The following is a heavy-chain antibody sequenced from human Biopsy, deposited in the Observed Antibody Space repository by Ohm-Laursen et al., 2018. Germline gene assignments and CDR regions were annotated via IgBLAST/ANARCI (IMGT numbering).Heavy chain of an antibody. CDR3: VRLNRRGNIIFFDY. CDR2: RFHSGSP. D-gene: IGHD3/OR15-3a*01. J-gene: IGHJ4*02. V-gene: IGHV4-59*08. CDR1: GGSITADF. Sequence: TLSLTCTVSGGSITADFWTWIRQTPGDRLEWIGYRFHSGSPMYNPSLKSRVTISVDTSKSQFSLTLTSVTAADTAVYYCVRLNRRGNIIFFDYWGRGTLVTVSS.